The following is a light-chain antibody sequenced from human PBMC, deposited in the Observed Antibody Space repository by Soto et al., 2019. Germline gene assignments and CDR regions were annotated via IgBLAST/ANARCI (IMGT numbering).Light chain of an antibody. CDR2: LGS. Sequence: DIVMTQSPLSLPVTPGEPASISCRSSQCLLPTNGYTYLDWYLQKPGQSPQLLIYLGSNRASVVPARFTGSGSGAAFKLKIIRVEAEDVGVYSFMQALQPTRTFGQGTKLEIK. CDR1: QCLLPTNGYTY. J-gene: IGKJ2*01. V-gene: IGKV2-28*01. CDR3: MQALQPTRT.